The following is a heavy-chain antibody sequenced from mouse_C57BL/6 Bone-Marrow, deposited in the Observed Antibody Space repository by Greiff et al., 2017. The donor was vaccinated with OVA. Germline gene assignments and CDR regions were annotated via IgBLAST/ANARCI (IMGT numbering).Heavy chain of an antibody. V-gene: IGHV1-81*01. D-gene: IGHD2-2*01. CDR2: IYPRSGNT. Sequence: VQLQQSGAELARPGASVKLSCKASGYTFTSYGISWVKQRTGQGLEWIGEIYPRSGNTYYNEKFKGKATLTADKSSSTAYMELRSLTSEDSAVYFCARRDDYGYNWFVYWGQGTLVTVSA. CDR3: ARRDDYGYNWFVY. CDR1: GYTFTSYG. J-gene: IGHJ3*01.